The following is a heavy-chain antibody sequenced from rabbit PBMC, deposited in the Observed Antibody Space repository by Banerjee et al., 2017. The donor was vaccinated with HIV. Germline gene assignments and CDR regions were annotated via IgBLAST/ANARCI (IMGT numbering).Heavy chain of an antibody. Sequence: QSLEESGGDLVKPGASLTLTCTASGFSFSSSYWICWVRQAPGKGLEWIACIYAGSSGSTYYASWAKGRFTISKTSSTTVTLQMTSLTAADTATYFCARGGSGGYYLNFWGQGTLVTVS. J-gene: IGHJ4*01. V-gene: IGHV1S40*01. CDR1: GFSFSSSYW. D-gene: IGHD1-1*01. CDR2: IYAGSSGST. CDR3: ARGGSGGYYLNF.